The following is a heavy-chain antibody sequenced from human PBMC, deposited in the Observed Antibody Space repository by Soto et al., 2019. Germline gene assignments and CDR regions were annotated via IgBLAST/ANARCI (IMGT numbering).Heavy chain of an antibody. D-gene: IGHD2-15*01. V-gene: IGHV4-38-2*02. Sequence: SETLSLTCTFSCYSIISGYHWAWIRQPPGKGLEWLGSVHYSGNTYYNPSLKSRLTISVDKSKNQFSLNLSSVTAADTAVYYCARQDRVVAEGRWFDPWGQGTLVTVSS. CDR3: ARQDRVVAEGRWFDP. CDR1: CYSIISGYH. CDR2: VHYSGNT. J-gene: IGHJ5*02.